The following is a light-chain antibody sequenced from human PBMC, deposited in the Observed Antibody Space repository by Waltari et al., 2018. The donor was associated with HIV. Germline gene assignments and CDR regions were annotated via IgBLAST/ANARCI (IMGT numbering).Light chain of an antibody. CDR1: QSVSTF. J-gene: IGKJ4*01. V-gene: IGKV3-11*01. CDR3: QQRDNWPPAPT. CDR2: DAS. Sequence: EIVLTQSPATLSLSPGERATLSCRASQSVSTFLAWYQQKPGQAPRLLISDASIRATGIPARFSGSGSGTDFTLTISSLEPEDFAVYYCQQRDNWPPAPTFGGGTKVEI.